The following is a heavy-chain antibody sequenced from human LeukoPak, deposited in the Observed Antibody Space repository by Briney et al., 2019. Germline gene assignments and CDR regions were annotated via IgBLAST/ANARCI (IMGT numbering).Heavy chain of an antibody. D-gene: IGHD6-19*01. CDR1: GYTFTCYY. CDR3: ARRVAGTALDV. Sequence: ASVKVSCKASGYTFTCYYMHWVRQAPGQGMEWMGWINPNSGGTNYAQKFQGRVAMTRDTSISTAYMELSRLRSDDTAVYYCARRVAGTALDVWGQGTTVTVSS. J-gene: IGHJ6*02. CDR2: INPNSGGT. V-gene: IGHV1-2*02.